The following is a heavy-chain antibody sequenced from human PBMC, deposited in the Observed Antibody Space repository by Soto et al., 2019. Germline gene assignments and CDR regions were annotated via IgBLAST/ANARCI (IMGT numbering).Heavy chain of an antibody. J-gene: IGHJ4*02. D-gene: IGHD2-8*01. Sequence: PGGSLRLSCAASGFTFSSYAMHWVRQAPGKGLEWVAVISYDGSNKYYADSVKGRFTISRDNSKNTLYLQMNSLRAEDTAVYYCARELIPHWGQGTLVTVSS. V-gene: IGHV3-30-3*01. CDR2: ISYDGSNK. CDR3: ARELIPH. CDR1: GFTFSSYA.